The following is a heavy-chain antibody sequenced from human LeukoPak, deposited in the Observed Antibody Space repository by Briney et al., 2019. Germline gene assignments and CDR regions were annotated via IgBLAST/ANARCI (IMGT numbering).Heavy chain of an antibody. V-gene: IGHV4-34*01. Sequence: PSETLSLTCAVYGGSFSGYYWSWIRQPPGKGLEWIGEINHSGSTNYNPSLKSRVTIPVDTSKNQFSLKLSSVTAADTAVYYCARAHSSGWFDWGQGTLVTVSS. CDR3: ARAHSSGWFD. CDR1: GGSFSGYY. CDR2: INHSGST. D-gene: IGHD6-19*01. J-gene: IGHJ4*02.